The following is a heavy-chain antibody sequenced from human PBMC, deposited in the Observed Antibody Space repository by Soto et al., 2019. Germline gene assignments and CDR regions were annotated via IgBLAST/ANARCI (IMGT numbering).Heavy chain of an antibody. Sequence: KPSETLSLTCTVSGGSISSGDYYWSWIRQPPGKGLEWIGYIYYSGSTYYNPSLKSRVTISVDTSKNQFPLKLSSVTAADTAVYYCAREAGWELPVDYYGMDVWGQGTTVTVSS. J-gene: IGHJ6*02. CDR3: AREAGWELPVDYYGMDV. D-gene: IGHD1-26*01. V-gene: IGHV4-30-4*01. CDR1: GGSISSGDYY. CDR2: IYYSGST.